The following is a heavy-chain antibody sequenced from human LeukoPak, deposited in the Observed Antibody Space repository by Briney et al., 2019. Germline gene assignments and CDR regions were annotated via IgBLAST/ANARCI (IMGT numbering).Heavy chain of an antibody. D-gene: IGHD2-15*01. V-gene: IGHV4-31*03. CDR2: IHKSGRT. J-gene: IGHJ4*02. CDR3: AGIVLREAAQFDS. Sequence: SETLSLTCTVSGGSASSGGYWSWIRQHPGKGLEWIGYIHKSGRTYYNLSLKSRVTISVDTSQSHFSLKLSSVTAADTAVYYCAGIVLREAAQFDSWGLGTLVTVSS. CDR1: GGSASSGGY.